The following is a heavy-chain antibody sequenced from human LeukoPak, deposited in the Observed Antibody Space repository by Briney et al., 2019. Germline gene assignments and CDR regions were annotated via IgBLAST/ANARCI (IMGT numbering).Heavy chain of an antibody. J-gene: IGHJ3*02. Sequence: GRSLRLSCAASGFTFSSYAMHWVRQAPGKGLEWVAVISYDGSNKYYADSVKGRFTISRDNSKNTLYLQMNSLRAEDTAVYYCARDLEQWLVGDAFDIWGQGTMVTVSS. CDR2: ISYDGSNK. V-gene: IGHV3-30-3*01. D-gene: IGHD6-19*01. CDR3: ARDLEQWLVGDAFDI. CDR1: GFTFSSYA.